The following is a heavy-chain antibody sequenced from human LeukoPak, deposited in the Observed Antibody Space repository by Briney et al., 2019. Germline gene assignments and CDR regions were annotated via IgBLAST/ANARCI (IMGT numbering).Heavy chain of an antibody. J-gene: IGHJ6*03. V-gene: IGHV3-7*01. CDR3: ARGGTPIIGYYYYMDV. D-gene: IGHD1-20*01. CDR1: GFIFSSYW. CDR2: IKQDGSEK. Sequence: GGSLRLSCAASGFIFSSYWMSWVRQAPGKGLEWVANIKQDGSEKYYVDSVKGRFTISRDNAKNSLYLQMNSLRAEDTAIYYCARGGTPIIGYYYYMDVWGKGTTVTISS.